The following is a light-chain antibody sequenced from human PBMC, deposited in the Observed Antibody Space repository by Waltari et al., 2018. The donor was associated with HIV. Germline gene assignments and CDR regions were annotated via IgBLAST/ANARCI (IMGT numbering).Light chain of an antibody. J-gene: IGKJ3*01. CDR1: QSVSSGY. CDR3: QQYGRSPFT. V-gene: IGKV3-20*01. Sequence: EIVLTQPPGTLSLSPGERATLSCRASQSVSSGYLAWYQQKPGQAPRLLISGASSRATGIPDRFSGSGSGTDFTLTISRLEPEDFAVYYCQQYGRSPFTFGPGTKVEIK. CDR2: GAS.